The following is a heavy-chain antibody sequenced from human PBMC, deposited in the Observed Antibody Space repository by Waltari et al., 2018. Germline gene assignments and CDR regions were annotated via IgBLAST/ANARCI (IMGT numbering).Heavy chain of an antibody. D-gene: IGHD6-19*01. V-gene: IGHV4-39*07. CDR1: GGSISSSSYY. Sequence: QLQLQESGPGLVKPSETLSLTCTVSGGSISSSSYYWGWIRQPPGKGLEWIGSIYYSGSTYYNPSLKSRVTISVDTSKNQFSLKLSSVTAADTAVYYCARDEAVAGLGYWGQGTLVTVSS. CDR3: ARDEAVAGLGY. CDR2: IYYSGST. J-gene: IGHJ4*02.